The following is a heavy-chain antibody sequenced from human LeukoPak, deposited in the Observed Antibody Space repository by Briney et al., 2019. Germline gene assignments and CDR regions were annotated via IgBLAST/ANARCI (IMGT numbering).Heavy chain of an antibody. J-gene: IGHJ4*02. CDR1: GITFSSYS. V-gene: IGHV3-21*01. CDR2: ISSSSSYT. CDR3: AGVGGSYYDSSAFDY. Sequence: GGSLTLSCAASGITFSSYSMIWVRQAPGKGLEWVSSISSSSSYTYYADSVKARFTIYRDNAKNSLYLQMNSLRAEDTAVYYCAGVGGSYYDSSAFDYWGQGTLVTVSS. D-gene: IGHD3-22*01.